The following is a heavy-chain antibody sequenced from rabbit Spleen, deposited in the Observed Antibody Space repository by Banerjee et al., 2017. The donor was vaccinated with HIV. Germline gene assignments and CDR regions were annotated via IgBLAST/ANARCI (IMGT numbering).Heavy chain of an antibody. CDR1: GFSFSSSDY. CDR2: IGAGSSGSA. D-gene: IGHD1-1*01. V-gene: IGHV1S45*01. J-gene: IGHJ6*01. CDR3: ARDTATSFSTYGMDL. Sequence: QEQLVESGGGLVQPEGSLTLTWTASGFSFSSSDYMCWVCQAPGKGLEWIACIGAGSSGSAYYASWAKGRFTISKTSSTTVTLQMTSLTVADTATYFCARDTATSFSTYGMDLWGPGTLVTVS.